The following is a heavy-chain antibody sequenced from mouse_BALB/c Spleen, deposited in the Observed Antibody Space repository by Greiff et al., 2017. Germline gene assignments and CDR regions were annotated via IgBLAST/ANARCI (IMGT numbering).Heavy chain of an antibody. V-gene: IGHV1-80*01. CDR3: DYHASYAMDY. Sequence: VKLMESGAELVRPGSSVKISCKASGYAFSSYWMNWVKQRPGQGLEWIGQIYPGDGDTNYNGKFKGKATLTADKSSSTAYMQRSSLTSEDSAVYFCDYHASYAMDYWGQGTSVTVSS. D-gene: IGHD5-5*01. CDR1: GYAFSSYW. CDR2: IYPGDGDT. J-gene: IGHJ4*01.